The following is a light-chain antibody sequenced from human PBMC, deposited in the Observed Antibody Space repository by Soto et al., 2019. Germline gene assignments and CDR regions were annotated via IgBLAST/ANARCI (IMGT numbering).Light chain of an antibody. CDR3: QQRTDRPPWP. V-gene: IGKV3-15*01. CDR1: QSVSSN. Sequence: EMMLTQSLATLSVTTRERPTLSCRASQSVSSNLAWYQQKPGQAPRHLIYGASTRATGIPARFSGSGSGTEFTLTISSLQSEDFAVYYCQQRTDRPPWPFGHGTKVDI. CDR2: GAS. J-gene: IGKJ1*01.